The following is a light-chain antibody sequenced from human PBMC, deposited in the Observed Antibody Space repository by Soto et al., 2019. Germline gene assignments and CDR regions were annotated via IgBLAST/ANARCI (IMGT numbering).Light chain of an antibody. V-gene: IGKV1-8*01. CDR1: QGISSY. CDR2: AAS. J-gene: IGKJ1*01. CDR3: QQYYSYPWT. Sequence: AIRMTQSPSSLSASTGDRVTITCRASQGISSYLAWYQQKPGKAPKLLIYAASTLQSGVPSRFSGSGSGTYFTLTISCLXXEDFATYYCQQYYSYPWTFGQGTKVEI.